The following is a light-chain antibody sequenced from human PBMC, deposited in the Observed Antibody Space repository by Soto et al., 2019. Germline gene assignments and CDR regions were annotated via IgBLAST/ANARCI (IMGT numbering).Light chain of an antibody. V-gene: IGKV1-5*03. CDR1: QTIGSW. CDR2: KAS. CDR3: QQYNSLWT. J-gene: IGKJ1*01. Sequence: DIQMTQSPSTLSASVGDRVTITCRASQTIGSWLAWYQKKPGKAPELLIYKASHLESGVSSIFSAGGSGTELTLTISSLHPDDFATYYCQQYNSLWTFGQGTKVEVK.